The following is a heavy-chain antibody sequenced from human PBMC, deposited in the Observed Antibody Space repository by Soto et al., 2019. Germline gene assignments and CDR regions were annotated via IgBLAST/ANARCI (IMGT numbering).Heavy chain of an antibody. CDR2: IMGDGSNK. Sequence: GGSLRLSCSTSGFTFNRYAMSWVRQAPGKGLEWVAVIMGDGSNKYYADSVKGRFTISRDNSKNTLYLQMNSLRAEDTAVYYCAKEVEAVAAYYYYGMDVWGQGTTVTVSS. J-gene: IGHJ6*02. V-gene: IGHV3-30*02. D-gene: IGHD6-19*01. CDR3: AKEVEAVAAYYYYGMDV. CDR1: GFTFNRYA.